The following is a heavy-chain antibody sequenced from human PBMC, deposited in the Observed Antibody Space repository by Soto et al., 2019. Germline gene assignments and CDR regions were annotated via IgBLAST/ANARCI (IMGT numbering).Heavy chain of an antibody. CDR3: ARGKGGYSAYDSDFDF. J-gene: IGHJ4*02. D-gene: IGHD5-12*01. Sequence: QVQLVQSAAEVKKSGASVKVSCKASGFTFRTYGIIWVRQAPGQGLEWMGWISAYNGNTNYAQKFQDRVTMTTDTSTSKAYMELTSLRSDDTAVYYCARGKGGYSAYDSDFDFWGQGTLVTVSS. V-gene: IGHV1-18*01. CDR1: GFTFRTYG. CDR2: ISAYNGNT.